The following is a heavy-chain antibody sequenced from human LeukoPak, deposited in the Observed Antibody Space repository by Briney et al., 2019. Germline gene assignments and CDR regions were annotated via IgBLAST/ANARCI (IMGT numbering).Heavy chain of an antibody. J-gene: IGHJ4*02. Sequence: GASVKVSCKASGYTFTDSYMHWVRQAPGQGLEWMGWINPNSGDTNYAQKFQGCVTMTRDTSISTAYMELSRLKSDDTAVYYCARGPYYYGDYWGQGTLVTVSS. CDR1: GYTFTDSY. CDR2: INPNSGDT. CDR3: ARGPYYYGDY. D-gene: IGHD3-10*01. V-gene: IGHV1-2*04.